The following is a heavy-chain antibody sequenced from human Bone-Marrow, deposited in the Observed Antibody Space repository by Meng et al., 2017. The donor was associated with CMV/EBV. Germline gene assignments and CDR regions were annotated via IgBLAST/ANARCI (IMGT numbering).Heavy chain of an antibody. D-gene: IGHD2-2*01. CDR1: GFTFSSYW. Sequence: GESLKISCAASGFTFSSYWMSWVRQAPGKGLEWVANIKQDGSEKYYVDSVKGRFTISRDNAKNSLYLQMNSLRAEDTAVYYCARDLVRHQLLYYYGMDVWAQGTTVTVSS. CDR2: IKQDGSEK. J-gene: IGHJ6*02. V-gene: IGHV3-7*01. CDR3: ARDLVRHQLLYYYGMDV.